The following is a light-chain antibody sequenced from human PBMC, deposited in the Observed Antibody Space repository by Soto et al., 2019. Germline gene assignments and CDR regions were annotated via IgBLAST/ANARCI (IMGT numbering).Light chain of an antibody. CDR2: GAS. Sequence: EIVMTQSPATLSVSPGERATLSCSASQSVSSNLAWYQQKPGQAPRLLIYGASTRATGIPARFSGSRSGTEFTLPISSLQSEDYAVYYCQQYNNWPFPSWTFGQGPKVEIK. V-gene: IGKV3-15*01. CDR1: QSVSSN. CDR3: QQYNNWPFPSWT. J-gene: IGKJ1*01.